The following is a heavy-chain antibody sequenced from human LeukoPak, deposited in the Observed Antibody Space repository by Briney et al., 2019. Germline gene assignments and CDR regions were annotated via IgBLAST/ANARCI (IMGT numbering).Heavy chain of an antibody. J-gene: IGHJ5*02. CDR1: GGSISSYY. CDR3: ARLRIAAAGTYNWFDP. Sequence: SQTLSLTCTVSGGSISSYYWSWIRQPPGKGLEWIGYIYYSGSTNYNPSLKSRVTISVDTSKNQFSLKLSSVTAADTAVYYCARLRIAAAGTYNWFDPWGQGTLVTVSS. V-gene: IGHV4-59*08. CDR2: IYYSGST. D-gene: IGHD6-13*01.